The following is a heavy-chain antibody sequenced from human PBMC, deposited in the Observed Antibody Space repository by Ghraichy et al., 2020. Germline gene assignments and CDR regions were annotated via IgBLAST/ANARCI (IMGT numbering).Heavy chain of an antibody. Sequence: LSLTCAASGFTFSSYAMSWVRQAPGKGLEWVSTISASGSSTYYADFVKGRFTISRDNSKNTLYLQMNSLRAEDTALHYCAKDPVNYHDTSAYFFDSWGQGTLVTVSS. CDR2: ISASGSST. V-gene: IGHV3-23*01. D-gene: IGHD3-22*01. J-gene: IGHJ4*02. CDR1: GFTFSSYA. CDR3: AKDPVNYHDTSAYFFDS.